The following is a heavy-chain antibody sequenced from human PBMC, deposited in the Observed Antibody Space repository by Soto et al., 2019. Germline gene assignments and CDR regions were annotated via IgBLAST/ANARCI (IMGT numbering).Heavy chain of an antibody. CDR2: TYYRSKWYN. D-gene: IGHD3-22*01. V-gene: IGHV6-1*01. CDR1: GDSVSINSAA. J-gene: IGHJ6*02. Sequence: PSQTLSLTCAVSGDSVSINSAAWNWIRQSPSRGLEWLRRTYYRSKWYNDYAVSVKSRITINPDTSKNQFSLQLNSVTPEDTAVYYCARYDTSGYYYREMRVPGDYYYYGMDVWGQGTTVTVSS. CDR3: ARYDTSGYYYREMRVPGDYYYYGMDV.